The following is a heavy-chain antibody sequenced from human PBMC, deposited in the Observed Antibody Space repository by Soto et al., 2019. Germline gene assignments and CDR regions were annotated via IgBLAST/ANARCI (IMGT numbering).Heavy chain of an antibody. D-gene: IGHD3-3*01. CDR1: GFSLSTSGVG. J-gene: IGHJ3*02. CDR2: IYWDDDK. V-gene: IGHV2-5*02. Sequence: SGPTLVNPTQTLTLTCTFSGFSLSTSGVGVGWIRQPPGKALEWLALIYWDDDKRYSPSLKSRLTITKDTSKNQVVLTMTNMDPVDTATYYCAHRPGDFWSVYLLLPPPDAFNIWGQGTMVTVPS. CDR3: AHRPGDFWSVYLLLPPPDAFNI.